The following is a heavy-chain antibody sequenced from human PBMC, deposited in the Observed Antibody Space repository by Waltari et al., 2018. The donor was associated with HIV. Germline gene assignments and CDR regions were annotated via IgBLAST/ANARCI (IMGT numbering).Heavy chain of an antibody. V-gene: IGHV3-48*01. J-gene: IGHJ4*02. CDR2: ISSSSSTI. CDR3: ARGAVAGPPMD. CDR1: GFTFSSYS. D-gene: IGHD6-19*01. Sequence: EVQLVASGGGLVPPGGSLRLSCAASGFTFSSYSLTWVRQAPGKGLEWVSYISSSSSTIYYADSVKGRFTISRDNAKNSLYLQMNSLRAEDTAVYYCARGAVAGPPMDWGQGTLVTVSS.